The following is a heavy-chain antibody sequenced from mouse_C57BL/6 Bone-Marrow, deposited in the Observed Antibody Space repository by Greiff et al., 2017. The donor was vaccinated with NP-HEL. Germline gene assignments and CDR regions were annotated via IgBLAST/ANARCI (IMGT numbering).Heavy chain of an antibody. Sequence: QVQLQQSGAELVRPGASVTLSCKASGYTFTAYEMHWVKQTPVHGLEWIGAIDPETGGTAYNQKFKGKAILTADKSSSTAYMELRSLTSEVSAVYYCTRKKAYPYHFDYWGQGTTLTVSS. V-gene: IGHV1-15*01. J-gene: IGHJ2*01. CDR3: TRKKAYPYHFDY. D-gene: IGHD2-10*01. CDR2: IDPETGGT. CDR1: GYTFTAYE.